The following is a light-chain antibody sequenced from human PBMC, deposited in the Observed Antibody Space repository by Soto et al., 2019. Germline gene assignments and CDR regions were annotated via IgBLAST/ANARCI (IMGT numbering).Light chain of an antibody. Sequence: SVLTQPASVSGSPGQSITISCTGTSSDVGGYNSVSWYQQHPGKAPKLMIYEVSNRPSGVSNRFSGSKSGTSASLAITGLQAEDEADYYCQSYDSSLGGNYVFGTGTKVTV. CDR3: QSYDSSLGGNYV. V-gene: IGLV2-14*01. CDR2: EVS. J-gene: IGLJ1*01. CDR1: SSDVGGYNS.